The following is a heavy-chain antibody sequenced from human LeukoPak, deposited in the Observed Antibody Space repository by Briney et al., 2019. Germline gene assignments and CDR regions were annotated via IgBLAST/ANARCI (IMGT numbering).Heavy chain of an antibody. Sequence: ASVKVSCRASGYTFTSYYMHWVRQAPGQGLERMGIINPSGGSTSYAQKFQGRVTMTRDMSTSTVYMELSSLRSEDTAVYYCARGDRYYYGSGSHFHYYYMDVWGKGTTVTVSS. CDR1: GYTFTSYY. CDR2: INPSGGST. J-gene: IGHJ6*03. CDR3: ARGDRYYYGSGSHFHYYYMDV. V-gene: IGHV1-46*01. D-gene: IGHD3-10*01.